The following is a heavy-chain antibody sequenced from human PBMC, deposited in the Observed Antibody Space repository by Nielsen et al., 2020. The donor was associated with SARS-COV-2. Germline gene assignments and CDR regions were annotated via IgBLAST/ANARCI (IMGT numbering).Heavy chain of an antibody. CDR2: LYSGEKT. Sequence: SETLSLTCTVSSGSINTYYWSWIRQPPGKGLEWIGYLYSGEKTNYNPSLRSRVTLSVDTSKNQFSLKLSSVTAADTAMYFCARTSSYDSSGAWRGATSDVFDVWGQGTLVIVSS. J-gene: IGHJ3*01. V-gene: IGHV4-59*01. D-gene: IGHD3-22*01. CDR1: SGSINTYY. CDR3: ARTSSYDSSGAWRGATSDVFDV.